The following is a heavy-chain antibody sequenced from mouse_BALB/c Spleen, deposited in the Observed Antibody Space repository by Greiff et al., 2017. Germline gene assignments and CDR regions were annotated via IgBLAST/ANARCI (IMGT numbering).Heavy chain of an antibody. V-gene: IGHV1-54*01. CDR2: INPGSGGT. CDR1: GYAFTNYL. J-gene: IGHJ2*01. CDR3: ARRDYGSSYGDYFDY. Sequence: QVQLKESGAELVRPGTSVKVSCKASGYAFTNYLIEWVKQRPGQGLEWIGVINPGSGGTNYNEKFKGKATLTADKSSSTAYMQLSSLTSDDSAVYFCARRDYGSSYGDYFDYWGQGTTLTVSS. D-gene: IGHD1-1*01.